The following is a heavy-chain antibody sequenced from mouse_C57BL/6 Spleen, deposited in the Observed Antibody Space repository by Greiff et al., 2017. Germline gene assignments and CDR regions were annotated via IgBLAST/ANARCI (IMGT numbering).Heavy chain of an antibody. Sequence: QVQLQQPGAELVKPGASVKLSCKASGYTFTSYWLHWVKQRPGQGLEWIGMIHPNSGSTNSNEKFKSKATLTVDKSSSTAYMQLSSLTSEDSAVYCGARGGVVAYYAMDYGGQGTSVTVSS. CDR3: ARGGVVAYYAMDY. CDR2: IHPNSGST. J-gene: IGHJ4*01. V-gene: IGHV1-64*01. CDR1: GYTFTSYW. D-gene: IGHD1-1*01.